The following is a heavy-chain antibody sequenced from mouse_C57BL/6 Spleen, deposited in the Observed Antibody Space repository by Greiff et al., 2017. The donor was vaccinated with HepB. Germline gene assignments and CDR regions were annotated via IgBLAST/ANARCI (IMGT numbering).Heavy chain of an antibody. Sequence: QVQLQQPGAELVRPGSSVKLSCKASGYTFTSYWMHWVKQRPIQGLEWIGNIDPSDSETHYNQKFKDKATLTVDKSSSTAYMQLSSLTSEDSVVYYCATYYYGSFYAMDYWGQGTSVTVSS. J-gene: IGHJ4*01. D-gene: IGHD1-1*01. CDR3: ATYYYGSFYAMDY. V-gene: IGHV1-52*01. CDR2: IDPSDSET. CDR1: GYTFTSYW.